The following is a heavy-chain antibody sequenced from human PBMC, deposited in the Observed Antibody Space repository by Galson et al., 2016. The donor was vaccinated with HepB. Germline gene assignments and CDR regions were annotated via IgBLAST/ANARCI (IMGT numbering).Heavy chain of an antibody. J-gene: IGHJ4*02. CDR1: GFSFSKYA. V-gene: IGHV3-30-3*01. D-gene: IGHD6-13*01. CDR3: ARETPQASSWYVDY. Sequence: SLRLSCAASGFSFSKYAMHWVRQAPGKGLQWVSMISSDASNTYYADSVKGRFTIARDTSKNTLHLQMHSLRPEDTAVYYCARETPQASSWYVDYWGQGTLVTVSS. CDR2: ISSDASNT.